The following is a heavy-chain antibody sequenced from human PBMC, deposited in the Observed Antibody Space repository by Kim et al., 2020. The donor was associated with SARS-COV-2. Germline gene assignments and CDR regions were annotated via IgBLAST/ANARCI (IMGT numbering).Heavy chain of an antibody. CDR2: IFYSRST. Sequence: SETLSLTCTVSGGSFSTSSYYWGWMRQSPGKGLEWIGSIFYSRSTYYNPSLKSRVTISVDTSKNQFSLKLTSVTAADTAVYYCARLPNYFGSGAFDYWG. J-gene: IGHJ4*01. V-gene: IGHV4-39*01. CDR1: GGSFSTSSYY. D-gene: IGHD3-10*01. CDR3: ARLPNYFGSGAFDY.